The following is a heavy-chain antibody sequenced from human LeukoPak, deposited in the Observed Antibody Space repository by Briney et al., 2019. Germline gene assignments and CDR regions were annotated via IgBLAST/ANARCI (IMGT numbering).Heavy chain of an antibody. CDR1: GFTLSDYH. CDR2: ISPGGGTI. Sequence: NLGGSLRLSCAASGFTLSDYHMNWIRQAPGKGLEWVSYISPGGGTIYLADSVKGRFTICRDNAKNSLFLQMNSLTAEDTAVYYCASGRDITVAGPGGYFDNWGQGTLVTVSS. J-gene: IGHJ4*02. CDR3: ASGRDITVAGPGGYFDN. D-gene: IGHD6-19*01. V-gene: IGHV3-11*01.